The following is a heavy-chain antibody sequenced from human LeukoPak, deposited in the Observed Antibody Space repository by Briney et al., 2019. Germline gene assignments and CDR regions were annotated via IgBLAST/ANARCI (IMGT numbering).Heavy chain of an antibody. D-gene: IGHD2-2*01. Sequence: GGSLTLSCTASGFTLSNYWVCGVRQATGKGLEWLVNIKQDESKKYYADSVKGRFTISRGNAKNSLYLQMSSLTAEETAIYYCARDHAYRADYWGQGTLVTASS. J-gene: IGHJ4*02. CDR2: IKQDESKK. V-gene: IGHV3-7*01. CDR3: ARDHAYRADY. CDR1: GFTLSNYW.